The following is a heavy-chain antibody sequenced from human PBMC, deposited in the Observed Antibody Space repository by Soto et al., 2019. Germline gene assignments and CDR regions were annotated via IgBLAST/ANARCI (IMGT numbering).Heavy chain of an antibody. J-gene: IGHJ4*02. CDR3: ARVSFETSGYADY. V-gene: IGHV1-3*01. Sequence: SXKVSCPASGYIXSTYTMNWVRQAPGQRLEWMGWINAANGNTKYSKNFQGRVTISRDTSASTAYLELSSLRSEDTAVYYCARVSFETSGYADYWGQGTLGTVSS. D-gene: IGHD3-22*01. CDR2: INAANGNT. CDR1: GYIXSTYT.